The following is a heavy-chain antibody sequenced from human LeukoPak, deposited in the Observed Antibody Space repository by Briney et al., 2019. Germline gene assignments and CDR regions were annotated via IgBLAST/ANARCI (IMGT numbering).Heavy chain of an antibody. CDR2: IYPCDSDT. CDR3: ARHSYDSSGYYKMNFDY. Sequence: GESPKIYWKGSGYSFTSYWLGWVREMPGKGLELMGIIYPCDSDTRYSPSFQGQVTISADKSISTAYLQWSSLKASDTAMYYCARHSYDSSGYYKMNFDYWGQGTLVTVSS. V-gene: IGHV5-51*01. CDR1: GYSFTSYW. J-gene: IGHJ4*02. D-gene: IGHD3-22*01.